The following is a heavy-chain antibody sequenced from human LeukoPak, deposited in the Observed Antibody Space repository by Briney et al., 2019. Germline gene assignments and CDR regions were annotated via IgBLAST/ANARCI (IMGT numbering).Heavy chain of an antibody. D-gene: IGHD3-22*01. Sequence: PGGSLRLSCVASGFSFSTYGMSWVRQAPGKGLECVSGISGNAATTYYADSVKGRFTISRENSKNTLYLQMDSLRAEDTAVYYCAKGGYYDISGYYAPCDWGQGTLVTVSS. J-gene: IGHJ4*02. V-gene: IGHV3-23*01. CDR2: ISGNAATT. CDR1: GFSFSTYG. CDR3: AKGGYYDISGYYAPCD.